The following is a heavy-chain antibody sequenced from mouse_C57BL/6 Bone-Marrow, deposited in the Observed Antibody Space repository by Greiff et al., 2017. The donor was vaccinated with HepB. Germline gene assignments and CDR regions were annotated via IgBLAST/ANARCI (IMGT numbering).Heavy chain of an antibody. D-gene: IGHD1-1*01. CDR1: GYTFTSYW. Sequence: VQLQQPGAELVRPGSSVKLSCKASGYTFTSYWMHWVKQRPIQGLEWIGNIDPSDSETHYNQKFKDKATLTVDKSSSTAYMQLSSLTSGDSAVYYCARSGTLSSYWYFDVWGTGTTVTVSS. CDR3: ARSGTLSSYWYFDV. J-gene: IGHJ1*03. V-gene: IGHV1-52*01. CDR2: IDPSDSET.